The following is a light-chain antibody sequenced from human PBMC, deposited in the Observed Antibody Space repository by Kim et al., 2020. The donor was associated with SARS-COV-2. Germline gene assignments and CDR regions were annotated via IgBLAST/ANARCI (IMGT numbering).Light chain of an antibody. J-gene: IGLJ2*01. CDR3: QAWDRGTAVV. V-gene: IGLV3-1*01. Sequence: SYELTQPPSVSVSPGQTASITCSGDELGDKYVFWYQQKPGQSPVLVIYQDIKRPSGIPERFSASNFGNTATLTISGTQATDEADYYCQAWDRGTAVVFG. CDR2: QDI. CDR1: ELGDKY.